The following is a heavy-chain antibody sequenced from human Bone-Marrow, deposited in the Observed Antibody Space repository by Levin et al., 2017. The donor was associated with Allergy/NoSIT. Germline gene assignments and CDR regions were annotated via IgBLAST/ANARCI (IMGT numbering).Heavy chain of an antibody. Sequence: GGSLRLSCAASGFTFSDYYMDWVRQAPGKGLEWVGRSRGRAHSYTTEYAASVKGRFTISRDISKDSLYLQMNSLKPEDTALYYCARGAFSPSPGANFYGFGVWGQGITVTVSS. V-gene: IGHV3-72*01. J-gene: IGHJ6*02. CDR1: GFTFSDYY. CDR2: SRGRAHSYTT. D-gene: IGHD3-3*02. CDR3: ARGAFSPSPGANFYGFGV.